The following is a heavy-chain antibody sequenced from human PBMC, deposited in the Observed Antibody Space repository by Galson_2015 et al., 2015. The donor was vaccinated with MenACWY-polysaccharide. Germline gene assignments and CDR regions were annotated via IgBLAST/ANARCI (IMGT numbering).Heavy chain of an antibody. V-gene: IGHV3-33*05. Sequence: SLRLSCAASGSRFSNSGMHWVRQAPGKGLEWVAVIQYDGSKIVYADSVKGRFTISRDNSRNTLFLEMNSLGAEDTAVYYCAREGSRIVFHACDTWGQGTMVTVSS. D-gene: IGHD6-13*01. CDR3: AREGSRIVFHACDT. CDR1: GSRFSNSG. J-gene: IGHJ3*02. CDR2: IQYDGSKI.